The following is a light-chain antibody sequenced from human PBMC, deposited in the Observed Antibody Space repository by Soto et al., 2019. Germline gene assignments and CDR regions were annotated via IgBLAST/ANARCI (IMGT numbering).Light chain of an antibody. CDR2: AVS. CDR3: CSYTSLSTVV. CDR1: SSDVGGYNH. V-gene: IGLV2-14*01. J-gene: IGLJ2*01. Sequence: QSALTQPASVSGSPGQSITISCTGTSSDVGGYNHVSWYQHSPGKAPKLILFAVSDRPAGVSHRFSGSKSGNTASLTISGLQADDEADYYCCSYTSLSTVVFGGGTKVTVL.